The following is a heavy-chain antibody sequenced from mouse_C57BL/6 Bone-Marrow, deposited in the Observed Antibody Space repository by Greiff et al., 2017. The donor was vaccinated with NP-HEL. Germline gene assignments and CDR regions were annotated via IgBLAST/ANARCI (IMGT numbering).Heavy chain of an antibody. V-gene: IGHV2-2*01. CDR3: ATSITTVEAMDY. Sequence: VKLVESGPGLVQPSQSLSITCTVSGFSLTSYGVHWVRQSPGKGLEWLGVIWSGGSTDYNAAFISRLSISKDNSKSQVFFKMNSLQADDTAIYYCATSITTVEAMDYWGQGTSVTVSS. CDR1: GFSLTSYG. D-gene: IGHD1-1*01. CDR2: IWSGGST. J-gene: IGHJ4*01.